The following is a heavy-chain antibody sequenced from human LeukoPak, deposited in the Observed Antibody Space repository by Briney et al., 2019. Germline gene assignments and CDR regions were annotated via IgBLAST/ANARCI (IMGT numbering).Heavy chain of an antibody. CDR3: TTAPTRGWLPYFDY. J-gene: IGHJ4*02. CDR2: ITADGTE. Sequence: GGSLRLSCAVSGLTFSDAWISWVRQAPGKGLEWVARITADGTEDCAAPVNARFTASRDDSKTTVYLQMNSLTTEDTAVYYCTTAPTRGWLPYFDYWGQGIVVTVSS. CDR1: GLTFSDAW. D-gene: IGHD5-24*01. V-gene: IGHV3-15*01.